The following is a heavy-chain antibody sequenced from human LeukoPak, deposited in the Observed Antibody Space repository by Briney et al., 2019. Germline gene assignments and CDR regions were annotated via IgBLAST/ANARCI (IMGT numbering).Heavy chain of an antibody. Sequence: GGSLRLSCSASGFTFSSYAMHWVRQAPGKGLEYVSAISSNGGSTYYADSVKGRFTISRDNSRNTLYLQMNSLRAEDTAVYYCASPGPGMVRGVIGFDYWGQGTLVTVSS. CDR3: ASPGPGMVRGVIGFDY. CDR1: GFTFSSYA. CDR2: ISSNGGST. D-gene: IGHD3-10*01. V-gene: IGHV3-64*04. J-gene: IGHJ4*02.